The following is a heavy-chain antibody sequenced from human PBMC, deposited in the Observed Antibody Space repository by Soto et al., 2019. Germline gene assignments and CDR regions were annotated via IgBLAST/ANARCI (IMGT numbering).Heavy chain of an antibody. J-gene: IGHJ6*02. CDR1: GFTFSSYA. CDR2: ISYSGGST. Sequence: PGGSLRLSCAASGFTFSSYAMSWVRQAPGKGLEWVAAISYSGGSTYYADSVKGRFTISRDSSKNTLFLQMNSLRTEDTAVYYCARGPIVAAGYYGMDVWGQGTTVTVSS. V-gene: IGHV3-23*01. D-gene: IGHD2-21*01. CDR3: ARGPIVAAGYYGMDV.